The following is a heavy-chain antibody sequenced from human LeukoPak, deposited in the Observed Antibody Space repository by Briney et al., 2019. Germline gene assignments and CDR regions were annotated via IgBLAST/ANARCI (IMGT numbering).Heavy chain of an antibody. D-gene: IGHD2-15*01. J-gene: IGHJ4*02. CDR1: GFTFSSHC. CDR2: IKQDGSEK. CDR3: ARDGGLHTNFDY. V-gene: IGHV3-7*01. Sequence: GGSLRLSCAASGFTFSSHCMNWARQAPGKGLEWVANIKQDGSEKYYVDSVKGRFTISRDNAKNSLYLQMNSLRAEDTAVYYCARDGGLHTNFDYWGQGTLVTVSS.